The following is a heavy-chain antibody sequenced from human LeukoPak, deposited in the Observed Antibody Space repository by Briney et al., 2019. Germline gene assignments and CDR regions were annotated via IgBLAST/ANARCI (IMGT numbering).Heavy chain of an antibody. D-gene: IGHD4-17*01. Sequence: GGPRRLSCVASGFTFTTYWMHLVRQAPWKGLVWVSRIKSDGTSTSYADSVKGRFTISRDNAKNTLYLQMNSLRAEDTAVYYCARGHGDFPVNYYFDLWGRGTLVTVSS. CDR1: GFTFTTYW. CDR2: IKSDGTST. J-gene: IGHJ2*01. V-gene: IGHV3-74*01. CDR3: ARGHGDFPVNYYFDL.